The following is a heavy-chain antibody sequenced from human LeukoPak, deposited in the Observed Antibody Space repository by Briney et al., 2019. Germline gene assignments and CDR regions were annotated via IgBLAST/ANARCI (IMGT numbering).Heavy chain of an antibody. D-gene: IGHD6-19*01. Sequence: PGGSLRLSCAASGFTFSRYGMSWVRQAPGKGLEWVSAISGSGGSTYYADSVKGRFTISRDNSKNTLYLQMNSLRAEDTAVYYCANGIAVAGLTEVYYYYGMDVWGQGTTVTVSS. J-gene: IGHJ6*02. V-gene: IGHV3-23*01. CDR2: ISGSGGST. CDR3: ANGIAVAGLTEVYYYYGMDV. CDR1: GFTFSRYG.